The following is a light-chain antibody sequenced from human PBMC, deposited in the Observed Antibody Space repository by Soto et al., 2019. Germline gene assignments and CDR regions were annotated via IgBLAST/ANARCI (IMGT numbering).Light chain of an antibody. Sequence: QSVLTQPPSASGTPGQRVTISCSGSSSNIGSNTANWYQQLPGTAPKLLIYSNNQRPSGVPDRFSGSKSGTSASLAISGLQSEDEADYYCAAWDDSLNGPLFGGGTKLTVL. V-gene: IGLV1-44*01. J-gene: IGLJ2*01. CDR1: SSNIGSNT. CDR3: AAWDDSLNGPL. CDR2: SNN.